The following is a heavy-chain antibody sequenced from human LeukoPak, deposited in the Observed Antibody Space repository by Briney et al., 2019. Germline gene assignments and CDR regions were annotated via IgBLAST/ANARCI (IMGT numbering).Heavy chain of an antibody. D-gene: IGHD2-2*01. CDR1: GYSFTDYW. CDR2: IYPGDSDT. J-gene: IGHJ4*02. Sequence: GESLKISCKGSGYSFTDYWIGWVRQMPGKGLELMGIIYPGDSDTRYSPSFQGQVTISADKSISTAYLQWSSLRASDTAVYYCARRTTSSSPPDYWGQGTLVTVSS. CDR3: ARRTTSSSPPDY. V-gene: IGHV5-51*01.